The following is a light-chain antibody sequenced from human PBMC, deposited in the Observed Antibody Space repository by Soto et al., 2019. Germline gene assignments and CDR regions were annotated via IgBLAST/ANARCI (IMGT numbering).Light chain of an antibody. Sequence: QSALTQPASVSGSPGQSITISCTGTNSDVGTYELVSWYQQHPGRAPKLMIYEGSKRPSGVSNRFSGSKSGDTASLTISGLQAEDEANYYCSSYAGSSNVFGTGTKLTVL. CDR1: NSDVGTYEL. V-gene: IGLV2-14*02. CDR2: EGS. J-gene: IGLJ1*01. CDR3: SSYAGSSNV.